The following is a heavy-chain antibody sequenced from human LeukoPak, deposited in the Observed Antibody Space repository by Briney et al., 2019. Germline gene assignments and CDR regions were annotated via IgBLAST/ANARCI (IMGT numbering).Heavy chain of an antibody. CDR2: IIPILGIA. CDR3: ARYGDSSGHYYYYGMDV. Sequence: SVKVSCKASGGTFSSYAISWVRQAPGQGLEWMGRIIPILGIANYAQKFQGRVTITADKSTSTAYMELSSLRSEDTAVYYCARYGDSSGHYYYYGMDVWGQGTTVTVSS. J-gene: IGHJ6*02. CDR1: GGTFSSYA. D-gene: IGHD3-22*01. V-gene: IGHV1-69*04.